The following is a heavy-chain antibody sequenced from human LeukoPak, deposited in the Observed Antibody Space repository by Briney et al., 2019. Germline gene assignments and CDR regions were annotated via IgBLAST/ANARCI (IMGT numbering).Heavy chain of an antibody. V-gene: IGHV1-8*01. CDR2: MNPNSGNT. Sequence: ASVKVSCKASGYTFTSYDINWVRQATGQGLEWMGWMNPNSGNTGYAQKFQGRVTMTRNTSISTAYMELSSLRSEDTAVYYCARVYSGSPVRYFDLWGRGTLVTVSS. D-gene: IGHD5-18*01. J-gene: IGHJ2*01. CDR3: ARVYSGSPVRYFDL. CDR1: GYTFTSYD.